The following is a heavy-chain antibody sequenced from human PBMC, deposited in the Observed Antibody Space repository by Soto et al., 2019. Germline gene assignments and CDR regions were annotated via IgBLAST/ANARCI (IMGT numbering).Heavy chain of an antibody. CDR1: GFIFSTYD. CDR2: IGTAGDP. CDR3: ARGPRIAVADTYYYYGMDV. J-gene: IGHJ6*02. Sequence: GGSLRLSCAASGFIFSTYDMHWVRQVTGKGLEWVSVIGTAGDPYYAGSVKGRFTISRENAKDSLYLQMNSPTAGDTAVYYCARGPRIAVADTYYYYGMDVWGQGTTVTVS. V-gene: IGHV3-13*05. D-gene: IGHD6-19*01.